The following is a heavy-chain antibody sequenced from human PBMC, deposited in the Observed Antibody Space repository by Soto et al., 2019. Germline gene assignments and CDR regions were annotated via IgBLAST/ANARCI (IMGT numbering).Heavy chain of an antibody. CDR1: GGSISSSNW. J-gene: IGHJ4*02. V-gene: IGHV4-4*02. CDR3: ASLSGYPSRLDY. D-gene: IGHD3-22*01. CDR2: IYHSGST. Sequence: SETLSLTCAVSGGSISSSNWWSWVRQPPGKGLEWIGEIYHSGSTNYNPSLKSRVTISVDKSKNQFSLKLSSVTAADTAVYYCASLSGYPSRLDYWGQGTLVTVSS.